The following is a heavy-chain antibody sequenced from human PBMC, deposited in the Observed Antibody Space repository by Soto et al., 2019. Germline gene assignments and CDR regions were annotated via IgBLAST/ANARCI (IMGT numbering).Heavy chain of an antibody. Sequence: QVQLVESGGGVVQPGRSLRLSCAASGFTFSSYAMHWVRQAPGKGLEWVAVISYDGSNKYYADSVKGRFTISRDNSXNXLXXQMNSLRAEDTVVYYCARTPRGQWELPYYYCGMDVWGQGTTVTVSS. CDR3: ARTPRGQWELPYYYCGMDV. CDR2: ISYDGSNK. D-gene: IGHD1-26*01. J-gene: IGHJ6*02. V-gene: IGHV3-30-3*01. CDR1: GFTFSSYA.